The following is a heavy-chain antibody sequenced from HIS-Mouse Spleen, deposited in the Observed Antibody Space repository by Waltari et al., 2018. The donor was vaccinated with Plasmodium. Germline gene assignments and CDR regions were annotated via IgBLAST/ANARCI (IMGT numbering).Heavy chain of an antibody. CDR3: ARVLGYKAAAGTFVEYFQH. V-gene: IGHV1-2*02. D-gene: IGHD6-13*01. J-gene: IGHJ1*01. CDR2: SNPNSGGT. CDR1: GYTFTGYY. Sequence: QVQLVQSGAEVKKPGASVKVSCKASGYTFTGYYMHWVRPAPGQGLEWMGWSNPNSGGTNDAQKFQGRVTMTRDTSISTAYMELSRLRSDDTAVYYCARVLGYKAAAGTFVEYFQHWGQGTLVTVSS.